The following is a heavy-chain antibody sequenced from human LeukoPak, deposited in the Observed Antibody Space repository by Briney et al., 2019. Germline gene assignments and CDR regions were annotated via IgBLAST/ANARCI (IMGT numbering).Heavy chain of an antibody. J-gene: IGHJ4*02. CDR2: FDPEDGET. V-gene: IGHV1-24*01. Sequence: ASVKVSCKVSGYTLTELSMHWVRQAPGKGLECMGGFDPEDGETIYAQKFQGRVTMTEDTSTDTAYMELSSLRSEDTAVYYCATGNSSGWYGDYFDYWGQGTLVTVSS. CDR1: GYTLTELS. CDR3: ATGNSSGWYGDYFDY. D-gene: IGHD6-19*01.